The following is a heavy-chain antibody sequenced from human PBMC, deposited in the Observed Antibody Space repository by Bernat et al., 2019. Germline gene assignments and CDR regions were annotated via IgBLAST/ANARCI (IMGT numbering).Heavy chain of an antibody. J-gene: IGHJ6*03. CDR3: ARDGYCSSTSCYPSLYYYYYMDV. CDR2: ISYDGSNK. Sequence: QVQLVESGGGVVQPGRSLRLSCAASGFTFSSYAMHWVRQAPGKGLEWVAVISYDGSNKYYADPVKGRFTISRDNSKNTLYLQMNSLRAEDTAVYYCARDGYCSSTSCYPSLYYYYYMDVWGKGTTVTVSS. V-gene: IGHV3-30*01. D-gene: IGHD2-2*03. CDR1: GFTFSSYA.